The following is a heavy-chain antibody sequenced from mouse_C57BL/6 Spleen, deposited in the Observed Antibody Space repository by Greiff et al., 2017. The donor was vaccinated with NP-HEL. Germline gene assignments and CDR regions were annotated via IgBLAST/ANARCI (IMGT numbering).Heavy chain of an antibody. CDR2: ISDGGSYT. J-gene: IGHJ4*01. CDR1: GFTFSSYA. CDR3: ARDWDKGAMDY. V-gene: IGHV5-4*03. Sequence: DVMLVESGGGLVKPGGSLKLSCAASGFTFSSYAMSWVRQTPEKRLEWVATISDGGSYTYYPDNVKGRFTISRDNAKNKLYLQMSHLKSEDTAMYYCARDWDKGAMDYWGQGTSVTVSS. D-gene: IGHD4-1*01.